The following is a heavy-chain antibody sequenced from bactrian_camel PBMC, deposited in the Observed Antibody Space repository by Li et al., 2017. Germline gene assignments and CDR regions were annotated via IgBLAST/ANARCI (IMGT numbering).Heavy chain of an antibody. J-gene: IGHJ4*01. CDR1: GRTWPTYC. CDR2: IDSDGIT. V-gene: IGHV3S55*01. Sequence: HVQLVESGGGSVQGGGSLRLSCKYSGRTWPTYCMGWVRQAPGKEREGVAAIDSDGITVSADSVKGRFTISLGSGVNTIDLQMNSLRPEDTAMYYCVANTFILGTACLGGSSSFVYWGQGTQVTVS. D-gene: IGHD1*01. CDR3: VANTFILGTACLGGSSSFVY.